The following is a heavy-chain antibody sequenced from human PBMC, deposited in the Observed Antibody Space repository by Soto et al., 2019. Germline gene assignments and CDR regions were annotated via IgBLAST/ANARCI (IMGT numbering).Heavy chain of an antibody. J-gene: IGHJ6*02. CDR1: GGTPSNSA. D-gene: IGHD3-22*01. V-gene: IGHV1-69*01. Sequence: QVHLLLQSGAEVKKPGSSVKVSCKASGGTPSNSAISWVRQAPGQGLEWMGGIIPVFGLVKYAQNFQGRVTTTADEFTNPSYMELRSLRPEDTAVYYCAGGRIVVVGSLAYFGMDVWGQGTTVTVSS. CDR3: AGGRIVVVGSLAYFGMDV. CDR2: IIPVFGLV.